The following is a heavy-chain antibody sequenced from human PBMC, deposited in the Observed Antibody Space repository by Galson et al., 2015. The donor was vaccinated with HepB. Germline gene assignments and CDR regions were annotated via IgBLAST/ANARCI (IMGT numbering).Heavy chain of an antibody. V-gene: IGHV3-21*01. CDR3: AREPDYGGYWYFDL. CDR1: GFTFSSYS. CDR2: ISSSSSYI. J-gene: IGHJ2*01. D-gene: IGHD4-23*01. Sequence: SLRLSCAASGFTFSSYSMNWVRQAPGKGLEWVSSISSSSSYIYYADSVKGRFTISRDNAKNSLYLQMNSLRAEDTAVYYCAREPDYGGYWYFDLWGRGTLVTVSS.